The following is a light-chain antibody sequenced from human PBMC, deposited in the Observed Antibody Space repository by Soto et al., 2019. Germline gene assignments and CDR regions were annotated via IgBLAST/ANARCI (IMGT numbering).Light chain of an antibody. Sequence: EIVLTQSPGTLSLSPGERATLSCRASQTACSNCLAWYQQKPGQAPRLLISGASNRATGIPDRFSGSGSGTDFTLTISRLEPEDFAVYYWQQYGGSPGFTFGPGTRVDIK. CDR3: QQYGGSPGFT. CDR1: QTACSNC. J-gene: IGKJ3*01. V-gene: IGKV3-20*01. CDR2: GAS.